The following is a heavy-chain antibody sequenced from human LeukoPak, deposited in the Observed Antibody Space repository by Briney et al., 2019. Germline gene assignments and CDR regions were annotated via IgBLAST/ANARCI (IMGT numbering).Heavy chain of an antibody. CDR1: GASITNYY. Sequence: SETLSLTCSVSGASITNYYWNGIRQPAGKGLEWIGVIYTSCTTNYNPSLKGRLTLSLDTSRSKLSLNLSSVSAADTAVYYCVRGAISGTDAFDIWGQGTMVPVSS. D-gene: IGHD1-26*01. CDR2: IYTSCTT. V-gene: IGHV4-4*07. J-gene: IGHJ3*02. CDR3: VRGAISGTDAFDI.